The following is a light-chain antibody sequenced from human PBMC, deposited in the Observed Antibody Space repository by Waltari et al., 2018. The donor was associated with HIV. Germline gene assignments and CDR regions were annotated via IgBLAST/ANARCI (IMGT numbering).Light chain of an antibody. J-gene: IGLJ3*02. CDR1: FGPLSTRSF. CDR2: STN. Sequence: QTVATQVPSFSVSLGGTVPLPSGLSFGPLSTRSFPSRYHQTQGQAPRTLIYSTNTRSSGVPDRFSGSILGNKAALTITGAQADDESDYYCVLYMGGGIWVFGGGTKVTVL. CDR3: VLYMGGGIWV. V-gene: IGLV8-61*01.